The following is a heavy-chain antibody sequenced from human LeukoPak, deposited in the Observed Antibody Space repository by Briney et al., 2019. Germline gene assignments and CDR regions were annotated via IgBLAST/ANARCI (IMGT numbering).Heavy chain of an antibody. CDR2: IYSGGST. CDR1: GFTVSSNY. J-gene: IGHJ4*02. CDR3: ARGRRNGDFWSGYDIDY. V-gene: IGHV3-66*01. D-gene: IGHD3-3*01. Sequence: PGGSLRLSCAASGFTVSSNYMSWVRQAPGKGLEWVSVIYSGGSTYYADSVKGRFTISRDNSKNTLYLQMNSLRAEDTAVYYCARGRRNGDFWSGYDIDYWGQGILVTVSS.